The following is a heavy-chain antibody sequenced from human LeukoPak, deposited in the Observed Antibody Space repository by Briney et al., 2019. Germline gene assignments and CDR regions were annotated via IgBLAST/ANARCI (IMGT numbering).Heavy chain of an antibody. Sequence: ASVKVSCKASGYTFDIYYLHWVRQARGQGLEWMGIINPSGGSTTYAQNFRGRVTMTRDTSTSTVYMELSSLRSEDTAVYYCARDHRRENYQLIPRADFHFDYWGKGTLVTVSS. V-gene: IGHV1-46*02. CDR1: GYTFDIYY. J-gene: IGHJ4*02. CDR3: ARDHRRENYQLIPRADFHFDY. CDR2: INPSGGST. D-gene: IGHD2-2*01.